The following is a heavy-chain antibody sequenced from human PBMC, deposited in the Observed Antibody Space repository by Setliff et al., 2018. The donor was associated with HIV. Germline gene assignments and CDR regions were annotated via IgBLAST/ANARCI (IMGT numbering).Heavy chain of an antibody. CDR1: GYTFTAHH. D-gene: IGHD3-3*01. CDR3: ARVVDRDYDFWSAYEY. J-gene: IGHJ4*02. CDR2: IIPKSGET. Sequence: ASVKVSCKSSGYTFTAHHIHWVRQAPGQGPEWMGWIIPKSGETSYAEKSRGRVTMTREPSHSTAYMELSWLTSDDTAVYYCARVVDRDYDFWSAYEYWGQGTMVTVSS. V-gene: IGHV1-2*02.